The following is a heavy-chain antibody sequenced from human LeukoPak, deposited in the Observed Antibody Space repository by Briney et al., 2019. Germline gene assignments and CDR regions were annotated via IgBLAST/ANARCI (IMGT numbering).Heavy chain of an antibody. CDR2: MNPNSGNT. D-gene: IGHD3-9*01. V-gene: IGHV1-8*01. CDR3: ARENDILTGGDAFDI. Sequence: ASVKVSCKASGYTFATYDINWVRQATGQGLEWMGWMNPNSGNTVYAQKFQGRVTMTRNTSISTAYMELSSLRSEDTAVYYCARENDILTGGDAFDIWGQGTMVTVSS. J-gene: IGHJ3*02. CDR1: GYTFATYD.